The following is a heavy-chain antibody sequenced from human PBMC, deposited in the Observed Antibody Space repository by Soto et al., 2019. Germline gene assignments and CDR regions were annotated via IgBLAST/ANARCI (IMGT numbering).Heavy chain of an antibody. D-gene: IGHD2-2*01. Sequence: ASVKVSCKASGYTFTSYGITWVRQAPGQPLEWLGWISLYSDGTNYAQKFQGRVSMTTDTSTTTAYMEPRSLRSDDTAVYYCARVVPGAEAWFGPWGQGTLVTVSS. CDR2: ISLYSDGT. CDR1: GYTFTSYG. J-gene: IGHJ5*02. CDR3: ARVVPGAEAWFGP. V-gene: IGHV1-18*04.